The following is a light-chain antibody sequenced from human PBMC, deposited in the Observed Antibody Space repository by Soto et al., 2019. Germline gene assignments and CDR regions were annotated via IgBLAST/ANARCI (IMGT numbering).Light chain of an antibody. J-gene: IGKJ1*01. Sequence: DIQMTQSPSSLSASVGDRVTITCRASQSISTFLNWYQQKPGKAPKLLIYAASTLQSGVPSRFSGSGSGTDFSLTISSLQPEDFATYYCQQGYSTWTFGQGTKVEIK. CDR2: AAS. CDR3: QQGYSTWT. V-gene: IGKV1-39*01. CDR1: QSISTF.